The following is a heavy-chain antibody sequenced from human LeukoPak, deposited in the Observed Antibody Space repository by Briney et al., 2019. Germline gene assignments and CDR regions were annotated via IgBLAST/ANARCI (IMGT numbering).Heavy chain of an antibody. CDR3: ARVHRAQEVRLAAAGSFDY. CDR1: GGTFSSYA. Sequence: SVKVSCKASGGTFSSYAISWVRQAPGQGFEWMGGVIPIFGTANYAQKFQGRVTITADESTSTAYMELSSLRSEDTAVYYCARVHRAQEVRLAAAGSFDYWGQGTLVTVSS. D-gene: IGHD6-13*01. J-gene: IGHJ4*02. CDR2: VIPIFGTA. V-gene: IGHV1-69*01.